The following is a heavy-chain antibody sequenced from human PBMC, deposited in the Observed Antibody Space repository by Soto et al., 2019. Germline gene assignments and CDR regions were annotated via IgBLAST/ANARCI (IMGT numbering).Heavy chain of an antibody. Sequence: LKISCAASGFRFDEYNIHWVRQAPGKGLEWVSLITWNGANTYYADSVKGRFTISRDGTTKSVSLQMTSLKREDTGLYYCARETLSYGSALDVWGQGTTVTVSS. CDR1: GFRFDEYN. V-gene: IGHV3-43*01. CDR3: ARETLSYGSALDV. CDR2: ITWNGANT. D-gene: IGHD3-16*01. J-gene: IGHJ6*02.